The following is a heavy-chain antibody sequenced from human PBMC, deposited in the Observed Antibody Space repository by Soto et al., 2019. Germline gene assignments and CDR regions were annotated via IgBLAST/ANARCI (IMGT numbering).Heavy chain of an antibody. V-gene: IGHV3-30-3*01. J-gene: IGHJ4*02. CDR2: ISYDGSNK. CDR3: ARDIGEWLVSSSGY. D-gene: IGHD6-19*01. CDR1: GFTFSSYA. Sequence: PGGSLRLSCAASGFTFSSYAMHWVRQAPGKGLEWVAVISYDGSNKYYADSVKGRFTISRDNSKNTLYLQMNSLRAEDTAVYYCARDIGEWLVSSSGYCGQGTLVTVSS.